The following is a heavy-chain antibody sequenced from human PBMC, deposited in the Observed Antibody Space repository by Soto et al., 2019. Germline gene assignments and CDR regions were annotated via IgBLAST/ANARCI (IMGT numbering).Heavy chain of an antibody. V-gene: IGHV1-46*02. D-gene: IGHD2-15*01. CDR2: INPRGGST. CDR1: GYPLNPYY. CDR3: ARGGGFSPYYYNLDV. J-gene: IGHJ6*02. Sequence: GPSLKVSCKAFGYPLNPYYMHWVRQAPGQGPEWMGIINPRGGSTTYAQNFQDRVTMTRDTSSSTVYMELSSLRSEDTAVYYCARGGGFSPYYYNLDVWGQGTTVTVSS.